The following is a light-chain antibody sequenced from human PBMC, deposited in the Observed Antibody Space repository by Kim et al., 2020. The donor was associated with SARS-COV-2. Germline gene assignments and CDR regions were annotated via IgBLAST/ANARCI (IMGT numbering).Light chain of an antibody. V-gene: IGKV1-39*01. CDR1: QSLSNY. Sequence: DIQMTQSPSSLSPSIGDRVTITCRASQSLSNYLHWYQQKPGKAPKLLIFAASHLQSGVPSRFTGGGSGTDFTLTITSLQPEDFAAYHCQQSYSAPFTFGQGTKLEI. CDR2: AAS. J-gene: IGKJ2*01. CDR3: QQSYSAPFT.